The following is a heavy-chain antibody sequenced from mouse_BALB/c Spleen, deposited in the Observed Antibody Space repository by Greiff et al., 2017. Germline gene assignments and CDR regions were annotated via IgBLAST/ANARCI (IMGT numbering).Heavy chain of an antibody. CDR3: ARLHYGNPGFAY. Sequence: VHVKQSGPELVKPGASMKISCKASGYSFTGYTMNWVKQSHGKNLEWIGLINPYNGGTSYNQKFKGKATLTVDKSSSTAYMELLSLTTEDSAVYYCARLHYGNPGFAYWGQGTLVTVSA. CDR2: INPYNGGT. CDR1: GYSFTGYT. V-gene: IGHV1-18*01. D-gene: IGHD2-1*01. J-gene: IGHJ3*01.